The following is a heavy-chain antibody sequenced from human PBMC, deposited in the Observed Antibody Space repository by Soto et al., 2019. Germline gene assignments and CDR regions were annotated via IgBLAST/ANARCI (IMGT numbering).Heavy chain of an antibody. J-gene: IGHJ5*02. D-gene: IGHD6-13*01. CDR1: GGSRENYY. CDR3: AREDRISAPWAICFHP. Sequence: SGTLSLTCKVSGGSRENYYWSWIRWAPGKGLEWVCYVYHNGRNSYNHAPKSRVRISVDRSQNQFSLNLSSVTAADTAVYYGAREDRISAPWAICFHPSGQATLVTLSS. CDR2: VYHNGRN. V-gene: IGHV4-59*01.